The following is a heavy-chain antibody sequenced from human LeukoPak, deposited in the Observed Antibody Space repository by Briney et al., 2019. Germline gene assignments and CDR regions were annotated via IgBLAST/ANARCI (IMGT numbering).Heavy chain of an antibody. CDR2: IYSGGST. CDR1: GFTVSSNY. CDR3: ALTMVRGVIKGGFDP. J-gene: IGHJ5*02. V-gene: IGHV3-66*01. Sequence: QPGGSLRLSCAASGFTVSSNYMSWVRQAPGKGLEWVSVIYSGGSTYYADSVKGRFTISRGNSKNTLYLQMNSLRAEDTAVYYCALTMVRGVIKGGFDPWGQGTLVTVSS. D-gene: IGHD3-10*01.